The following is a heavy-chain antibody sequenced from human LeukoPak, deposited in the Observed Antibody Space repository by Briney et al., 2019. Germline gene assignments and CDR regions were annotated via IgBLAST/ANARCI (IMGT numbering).Heavy chain of an antibody. Sequence: GGSLRLSCAASGFTFRNYWMSWIRQAPGRGLEWVANIKLDGTQKNYIQSVRGRFTISRDNARNFLYLQLSSLRAEDTAVYYCARDSYGDANFDTWGQGTLVTVSS. J-gene: IGHJ4*02. V-gene: IGHV3-7*01. CDR3: ARDSYGDANFDT. CDR2: IKLDGTQK. CDR1: GFTFRNYW. D-gene: IGHD4-17*01.